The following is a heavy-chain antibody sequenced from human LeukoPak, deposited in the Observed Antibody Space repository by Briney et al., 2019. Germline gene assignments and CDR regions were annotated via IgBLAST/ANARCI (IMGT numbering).Heavy chain of an antibody. CDR3: ARVTYYDYVWGSYRYYYYYMDV. D-gene: IGHD3-16*02. Sequence: SETLSLTCTVSGGSISSSSYYWGWIRQPPGKGLEWIGSIYYSGSTYYNPSLKSRVTISVDTSKNQFSLKLSSVTAADTAVYYCARVTYYDYVWGSYRYYYYYMDVWGKGTTVTISS. CDR2: IYYSGST. J-gene: IGHJ6*03. CDR1: GGSISSSSYY. V-gene: IGHV4-39*07.